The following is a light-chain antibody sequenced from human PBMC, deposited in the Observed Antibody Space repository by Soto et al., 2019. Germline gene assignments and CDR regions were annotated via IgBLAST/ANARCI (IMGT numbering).Light chain of an antibody. CDR3: ATWDDSLNGPV. J-gene: IGLJ2*01. CDR1: ISNIATNP. Sequence: QSVLTQPPSASGTPGQRVIISCSGSISNIATNPVNWYQQLPGTAPKLLIYNNYQRPSGVPDRFSASKSGTSASLVISGLHSEDEADYYCATWDDSLNGPVFGGGTQLTVL. CDR2: NNY. V-gene: IGLV1-44*01.